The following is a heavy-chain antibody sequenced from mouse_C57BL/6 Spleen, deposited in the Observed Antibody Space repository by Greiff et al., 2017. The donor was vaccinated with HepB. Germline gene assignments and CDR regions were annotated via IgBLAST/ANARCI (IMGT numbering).Heavy chain of an antibody. D-gene: IGHD1-1*01. Sequence: VKLQESGPGLVQPSQSLSITCTVSGFSLTSYGVHWVRQSPGKGLEWLGVIWRGGSTDYNAACMSRLSITKDNSKSQVFFKMNSLQADDTAIYYCAKTTVVASYYYAVDYGGQGTSVTVSS. CDR3: AKTTVVASYYYAVDY. CDR2: IWRGGST. J-gene: IGHJ4*01. V-gene: IGHV2-5*01. CDR1: GFSLTSYG.